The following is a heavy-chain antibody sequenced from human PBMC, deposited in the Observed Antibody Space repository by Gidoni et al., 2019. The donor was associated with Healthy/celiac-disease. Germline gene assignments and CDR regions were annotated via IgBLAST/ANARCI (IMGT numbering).Heavy chain of an antibody. CDR3: ARADTVSGDAFDI. CDR2: ISSSSSYI. CDR1: GFPFSSYS. V-gene: IGHV3-21*01. J-gene: IGHJ3*02. D-gene: IGHD4-17*01. Sequence: EVQLVESGGGLVKPGGSLRLSCAASGFPFSSYSMNWVRQAPGKGLEWVSSISSSSSYIYYADSVKGRFTISRDNAKNSLYLQMNSLRAEDTAVYYCARADTVSGDAFDIWGQGTMVTVSS.